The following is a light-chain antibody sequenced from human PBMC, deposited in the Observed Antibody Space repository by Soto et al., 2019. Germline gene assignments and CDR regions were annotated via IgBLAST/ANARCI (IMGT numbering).Light chain of an antibody. Sequence: EIVLTQSPGTLSLSPGERATLSCRASQSVSSNYLAWYQQKPGQAPRLLIYGASSRATGIPDRFSGSGSGTDFTLTISRLEPEDSAVYYCQQSNRSPSWTFGQGTKVEIK. CDR3: QQSNRSPSWT. CDR1: QSVSSNY. V-gene: IGKV3-20*01. CDR2: GAS. J-gene: IGKJ1*01.